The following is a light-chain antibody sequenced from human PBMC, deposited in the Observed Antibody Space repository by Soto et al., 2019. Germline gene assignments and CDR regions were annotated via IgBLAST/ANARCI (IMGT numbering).Light chain of an antibody. CDR3: QSYDSSLSRGV. Sequence: QSVLTQPPSVSGAPGQRVTISCTGSSSNIGAGYDVHWYQQLPVTAPKLLIYGNSNRPSGVPDRFSGSKSGTSASLAITGLQAEDEADYYCQSYDSSLSRGVFGGGTKLTVL. CDR2: GNS. J-gene: IGLJ3*02. V-gene: IGLV1-40*01. CDR1: SSNIGAGYD.